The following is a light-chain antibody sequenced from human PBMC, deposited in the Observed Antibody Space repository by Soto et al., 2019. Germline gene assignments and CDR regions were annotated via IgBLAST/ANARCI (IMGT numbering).Light chain of an antibody. CDR1: QGISNY. CDR2: AAS. Sequence: DTQMTQSTSSLSASVGDVVTITCRASQGISNYLAWYQQKPGKVPKLLMYAASTLRSGVPSRFSGSGSGTDFTLIISSLQPEDVATYYCQKYNSAPWTFGQVTKVEL. V-gene: IGKV1-27*01. CDR3: QKYNSAPWT. J-gene: IGKJ1*01.